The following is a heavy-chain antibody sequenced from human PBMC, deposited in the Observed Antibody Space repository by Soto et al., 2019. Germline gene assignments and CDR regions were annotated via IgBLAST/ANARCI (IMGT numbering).Heavy chain of an antibody. CDR3: ARDMGFIAVAGTGDYYYYGMDV. V-gene: IGHV1-18*01. J-gene: IGHJ6*02. CDR2: ISAYNGNT. CDR1: GYAFTSYG. Sequence: ASVKVSCKASGYAFTSYGISWVRQAPGQGLEWMGWISAYNGNTNYAQKLQGRVTTTTDTSTSTAYMELRSLRSDDTAVYYCARDMGFIAVAGTGDYYYYGMDVWGQGTTVTVSS. D-gene: IGHD6-19*01.